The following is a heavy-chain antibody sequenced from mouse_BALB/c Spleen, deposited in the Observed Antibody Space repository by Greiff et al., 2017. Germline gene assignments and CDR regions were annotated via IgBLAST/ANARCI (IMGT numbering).Heavy chain of an antibody. J-gene: IGHJ2*01. CDR3: ARALTGPFDY. D-gene: IGHD4-1*01. CDR2: LYPGNVNT. Sequence: QVQLQQSGPELVQPGASVRISCKASGYTFTSYYIHWVKQRPGQGLEWIGWLYPGNVNTKYNEKFKGEATLTADKSSSTAYMQRSSLTSEDSAVYCCARALTGPFDYWGQGTTLTVSS. V-gene: IGHV1S56*01. CDR1: GYTFTSYY.